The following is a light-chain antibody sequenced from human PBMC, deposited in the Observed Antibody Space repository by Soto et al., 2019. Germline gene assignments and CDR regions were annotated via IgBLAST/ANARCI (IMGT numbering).Light chain of an antibody. Sequence: QSVLTQPPSASGTPGQRVTISCSGSSSNIGSNIINRRSNIGSNTVNWYQQLPGTAPKLLIYSDNQRPSGVPDRFSGSKSGTSASLAISGLQSEDEADYYCAAWDDSLNGYVFGTGTKLTVL. V-gene: IGLV1-44*01. J-gene: IGLJ1*01. CDR1: SSNIGSNIINRRSNIGSNT. CDR3: AAWDDSLNGYV. CDR2: SDN.